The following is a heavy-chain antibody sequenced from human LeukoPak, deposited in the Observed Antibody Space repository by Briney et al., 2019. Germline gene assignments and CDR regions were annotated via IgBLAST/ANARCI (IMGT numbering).Heavy chain of an antibody. D-gene: IGHD1-26*01. CDR3: AKRIVGADDAFDI. CDR1: GFTVSSNY. V-gene: IGHV3-23*01. Sequence: GGSLRLSCAASGFTVSSNYMSWVRQAPGKGLEWVSAISGSGGSTYYADSVKGRFTISRDNSKNTLYLQMNSLRAEDTAVYYCAKRIVGADDAFDIWGQGTMVTVSS. J-gene: IGHJ3*02. CDR2: ISGSGGST.